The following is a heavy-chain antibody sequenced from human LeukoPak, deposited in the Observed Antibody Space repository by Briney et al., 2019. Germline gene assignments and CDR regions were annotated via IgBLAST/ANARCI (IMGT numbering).Heavy chain of an antibody. Sequence: SETLSLTCTVSGGSISSSSYYWGWIRQPPGKGLEWIGSIYYSGSTYYNPSLKSRVTISVDTSKNQFSLKLSSLTAADTAVYYCAREGLSYCGGDCYPWGQGTLVTVSS. CDR1: GGSISSSSYY. CDR2: IYYSGST. V-gene: IGHV4-39*02. D-gene: IGHD2-21*02. CDR3: AREGLSYCGGDCYP. J-gene: IGHJ5*02.